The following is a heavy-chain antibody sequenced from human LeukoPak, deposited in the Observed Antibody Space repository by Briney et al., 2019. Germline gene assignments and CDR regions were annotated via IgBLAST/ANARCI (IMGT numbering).Heavy chain of an antibody. CDR3: ARERVGLLYDSSGLDY. J-gene: IGHJ4*02. D-gene: IGHD3-22*01. Sequence: GGSLRLSCAASGFTFSSYAMHWVRQAPGKGLEWVAVISYDGSNKYYADSVKGRFTISRDNSKNTLYLQMNSLRAEDTAVYYCARERVGLLYDSSGLDYWGQGTLVTVSS. CDR2: ISYDGSNK. CDR1: GFTFSSYA. V-gene: IGHV3-30-3*01.